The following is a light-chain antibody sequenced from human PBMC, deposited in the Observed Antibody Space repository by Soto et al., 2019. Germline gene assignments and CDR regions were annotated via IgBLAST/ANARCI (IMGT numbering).Light chain of an antibody. V-gene: IGKV1-33*01. J-gene: IGKJ3*01. CDR1: QDVSNY. CDR2: DAS. Sequence: DIQMTQSPSSLSASVGDRVTITCQASQDVSNYLNWYQQKPGKAPKLLIYDASNLETGVPSRFSGSGSGTDFTFTISSLQPEDIPTYYCQQYDNLVITFGPGTKVDIK. CDR3: QQYDNLVIT.